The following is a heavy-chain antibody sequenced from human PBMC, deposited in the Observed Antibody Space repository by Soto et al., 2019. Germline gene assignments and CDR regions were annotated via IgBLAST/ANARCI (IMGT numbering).Heavy chain of an antibody. CDR2: ISYDGSNK. J-gene: IGHJ6*02. CDR1: GFTFSSYG. V-gene: IGHV3-30*18. Sequence: GGSLRLSCAASGFTFSSYGMHWVRQAPGKGLEWVAVISYDGSNKYYADSVKGRFTISRDKSKNTLYLQMNSLRAEDTAVYYCAKDGAQSGMDVWGQGTTVTVSS. CDR3: AKDGAQSGMDV.